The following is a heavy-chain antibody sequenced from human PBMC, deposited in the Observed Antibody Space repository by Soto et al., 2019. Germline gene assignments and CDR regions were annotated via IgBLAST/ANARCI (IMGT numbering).Heavy chain of an antibody. CDR1: GGSITTGGRY. J-gene: IGHJ3*02. Sequence: QVRLQEWCPGLVKPSHTLSLKCSVSGGSITTGGRYWSWIRPLPGKGLEWIGDIYYSGTTYYNASLKSPVTISVDAAKNQFALKLRSVTAADPAVYYCAQAIVLPGIDGFDIWSKGRLVTVSS. CDR2: IYYSGTT. CDR3: AQAIVLPGIDGFDI. V-gene: IGHV4-31*02. D-gene: IGHD6-13*01.